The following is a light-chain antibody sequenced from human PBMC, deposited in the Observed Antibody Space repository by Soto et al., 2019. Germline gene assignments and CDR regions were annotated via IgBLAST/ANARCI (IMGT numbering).Light chain of an antibody. CDR3: SSFTSSTTYV. J-gene: IGLJ1*01. CDR2: DVS. Sequence: QSVLTKPASVSGSPGQSITISCTGTSSDVGGYNYVSWYQQHPGKAPKHMIYDVSNRPSGVSNRFSGSKSGNTASLTISGLQTEDEADYYCSSFTSSTTYVFGTGTKVTVL. V-gene: IGLV2-14*01. CDR1: SSDVGGYNY.